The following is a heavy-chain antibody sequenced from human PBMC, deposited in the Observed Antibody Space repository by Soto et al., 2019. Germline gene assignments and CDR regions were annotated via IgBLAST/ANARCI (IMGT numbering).Heavy chain of an antibody. J-gene: IGHJ4*02. D-gene: IGHD3-10*01. CDR1: GGSISSGGYS. Sequence: TLSLTCAVSGGSISSGGYSWSWIRQPPGKGLEWIGYIYHSGSTYYNPSLKSRVTISVDRSKNQFSLKLSSVTAADTAVYYCASSRAFREFDYWGQGTLVTVSS. CDR2: IYHSGST. V-gene: IGHV4-30-2*01. CDR3: ASSRAFREFDY.